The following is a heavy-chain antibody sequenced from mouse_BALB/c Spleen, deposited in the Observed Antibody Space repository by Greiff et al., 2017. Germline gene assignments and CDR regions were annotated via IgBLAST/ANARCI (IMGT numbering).Heavy chain of an antibody. CDR1: GFTFSSYG. Sequence: DVMLVESGGGLVQPGGSLKLSCAASGFTFSSYGMSWVRQTPDKRLELVATINSNGGSTYYPDSVKGRFTISRDNAKNTLYLQMSSLKSEDTAMYYCAREEGYYYGSSAMDYWGQGTSVTVSS. CDR3: AREEGYYYGSSAMDY. J-gene: IGHJ4*01. CDR2: INSNGGST. D-gene: IGHD1-1*01. V-gene: IGHV5-6-3*01.